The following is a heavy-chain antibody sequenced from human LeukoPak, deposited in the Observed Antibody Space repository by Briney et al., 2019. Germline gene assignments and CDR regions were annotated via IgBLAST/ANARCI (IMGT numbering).Heavy chain of an antibody. V-gene: IGHV1-18*01. J-gene: IGHJ4*02. CDR1: GYTFSSYG. D-gene: IGHD4-11*01. CDR2: ISPYNGRT. CDR3: ARDDYSNYYHY. Sequence: ASVKVSCKASGYTFSSYGISWVRQAPAQGLEWMGWISPYNGRTNYAQKLQGRLTMTTDTSTSTAYMELRSLRSDDTAVYYCARDDYSNYYHYWGQGTLVTVSS.